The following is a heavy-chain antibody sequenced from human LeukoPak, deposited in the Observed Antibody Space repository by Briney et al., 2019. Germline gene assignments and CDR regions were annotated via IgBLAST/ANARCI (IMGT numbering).Heavy chain of an antibody. CDR2: INNRRST. V-gene: IGHV4-59*01. D-gene: IGHD4-17*01. J-gene: IGHJ4*02. CDR1: GCXISXYY. CDR3: ARAHYADSGLFLY. Sequence: SETLSLTCTVSGCXISXYYWXWXRXXPGXXXXXIGXINNRRSTNYYPXLKSRVTILIDQSTNQLSLNLTTVTAAGTATYFCARAHYADSGLFLYWRQGTLVTVSS.